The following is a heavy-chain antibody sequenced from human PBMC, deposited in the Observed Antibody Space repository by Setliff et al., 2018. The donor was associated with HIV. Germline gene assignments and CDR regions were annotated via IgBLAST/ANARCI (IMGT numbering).Heavy chain of an antibody. J-gene: IGHJ4*02. CDR1: GFSVSTTSYS. Sequence: SETLCLTCTASGFSVSTTSYSWGWIRQPPRKGLEWIGSIYYSGSTSYNPSLKSQVTISVDTSKNQFALRVNSVTAADTAVYYCARQRKLNTAMAYDFDYWGQGTLVTVSS. CDR3: ARQRKLNTAMAYDFDY. V-gene: IGHV4-39*01. D-gene: IGHD5-18*01. CDR2: IYYSGST.